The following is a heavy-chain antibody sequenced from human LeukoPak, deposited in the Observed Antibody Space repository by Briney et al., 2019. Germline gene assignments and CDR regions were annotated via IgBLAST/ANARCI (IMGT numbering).Heavy chain of an antibody. J-gene: IGHJ6*02. CDR1: GGSISSYY. D-gene: IGHD3-10*01. V-gene: IGHV4-4*07. CDR2: IYTSGST. CDR3: ARAPYYYGSGTPPYYYGMDV. Sequence: SETLSLTCTVSGGSISSYYWSWIRQPAGKGLEWIGRIYTSGSTNYNPSLKSRVTMSVDTSKNQFSLKLSSVTAADTAVYYCARAPYYYGSGTPPYYYGMDVWGQGTTVTVSS.